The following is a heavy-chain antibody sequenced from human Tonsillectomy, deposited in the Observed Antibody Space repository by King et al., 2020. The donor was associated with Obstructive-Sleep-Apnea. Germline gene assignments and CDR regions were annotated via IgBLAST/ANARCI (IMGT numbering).Heavy chain of an antibody. V-gene: IGHV3-13*01. Sequence: VQLVESGGGLVQPGGSLRLSCAASGFTFSSYDMHWVRQATGKGLEWVSAIGTAGDTYYPGSVKGRFTISRENAKNSLYLQMNSLRAGDTAVYYCARDQYQLRTGAVPYYYGMDVWGQGTTVPVSS. J-gene: IGHJ6*02. CDR3: ARDQYQLRTGAVPYYYGMDV. D-gene: IGHD2-2*01. CDR1: GFTFSSYD. CDR2: IGTAGDT.